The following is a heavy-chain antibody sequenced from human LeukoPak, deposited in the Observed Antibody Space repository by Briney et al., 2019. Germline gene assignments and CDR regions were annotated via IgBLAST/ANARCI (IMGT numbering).Heavy chain of an antibody. D-gene: IGHD2-2*01. CDR3: ARGYCSSTSCLTPFDY. CDR1: GFTFSSYW. J-gene: IGHJ4*02. CDR2: INSDGSST. V-gene: IGHV3-74*01. Sequence: GGSLRLSCAASGFTFSSYWMHWVRQAPGKGLVWVSRINSDGSSTSYADSVKGRFTISRDNAKNTLYLQMNSLRAEDTAVYYCARGYCSSTSCLTPFDYWAREPWSPSPQ.